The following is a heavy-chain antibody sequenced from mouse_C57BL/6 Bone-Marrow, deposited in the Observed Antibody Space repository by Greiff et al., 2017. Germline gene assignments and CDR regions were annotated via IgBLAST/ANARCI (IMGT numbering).Heavy chain of an antibody. CDR3: ARDGYYDWCAY. CDR1: GYTFTSYW. CDR2: IDPSDSYI. V-gene: IGHV1-50*01. Sequence: QVQLQQPGAELVKPGASVKLSCKASGYTFTSYWMQWVKQRPGQGLEWIGEIDPSDSYINYNQKFKGKATLTVDTSSNTAYMQLSNLTSEGFSVYNYARDGYYDWCAYGAQGTLVTGSA. D-gene: IGHD2-3*01. J-gene: IGHJ3*01.